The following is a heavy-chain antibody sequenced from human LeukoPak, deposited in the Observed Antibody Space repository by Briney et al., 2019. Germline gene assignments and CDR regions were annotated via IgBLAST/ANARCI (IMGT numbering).Heavy chain of an antibody. CDR3: ARTDWIDY. CDR1: KFTFSNYG. J-gene: IGHJ4*02. V-gene: IGHV3-30*03. Sequence: GGSLRLSCTASKFTFSNYGMQWVRQAPGKGLEWVAVVSSDGGTKYYADSVKGRFTISRDNSKNTMYLQMNSLRAEDTAVYYCARTDWIDYWGQGTLVTVSS. D-gene: IGHD1-1*01. CDR2: VSSDGGTK.